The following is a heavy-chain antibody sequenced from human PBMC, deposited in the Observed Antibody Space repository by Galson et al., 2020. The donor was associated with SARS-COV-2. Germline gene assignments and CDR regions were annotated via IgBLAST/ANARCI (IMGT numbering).Heavy chain of an antibody. J-gene: IGHJ2*01. CDR3: AKALNGQNFFEL. CDR1: GFTFSNSY. D-gene: IGHD2-8*01. CDR2: ISRHGATI. V-gene: IGHV3-11*04. Sequence: NSGGSLRLSCAASGFTFSNSYMSWIRQAPGKGLEWVSYISRHGATIYYGNSVKGRFTISRDNAKKLLYLQMNSLRADDAAVYYCAKALNGQNFFELGGRGTLVTVSS.